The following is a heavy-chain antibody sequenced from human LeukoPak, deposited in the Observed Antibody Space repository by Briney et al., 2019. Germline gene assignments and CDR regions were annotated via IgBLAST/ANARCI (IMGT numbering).Heavy chain of an antibody. J-gene: IGHJ4*02. CDR3: ARSPPDYYDSSGSPGDY. CDR1: GYTFTGYY. Sequence: GASVKVSCKASGYTFTGYYMHWVRQAPGQGLEWMGWINPNSGGTNYAQKFQGRVTMTRDTSISTAYMEPSRLRSDDTAVYYCARSPPDYYDSSGSPGDYWGQGTLVTVSS. CDR2: INPNSGGT. D-gene: IGHD3-22*01. V-gene: IGHV1-2*02.